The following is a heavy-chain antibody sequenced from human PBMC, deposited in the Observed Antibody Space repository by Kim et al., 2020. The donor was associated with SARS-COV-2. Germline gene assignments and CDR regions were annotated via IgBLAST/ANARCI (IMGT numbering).Heavy chain of an antibody. D-gene: IGHD3-10*01. V-gene: IGHV4-59*13. CDR3: ARQTMVRGVILEFYFDY. J-gene: IGHJ4*01. CDR2: IYYSGST. CDR1: GGSISSYY. Sequence: SETLSLTCTVSGGSISSYYWSWIRQPPGKGLEWIGYIYYSGSTNYNPSLKSRVTISVDTSKNQFSLKLSSVTAADTAVYYCARQTMVRGVILEFYFDYWG.